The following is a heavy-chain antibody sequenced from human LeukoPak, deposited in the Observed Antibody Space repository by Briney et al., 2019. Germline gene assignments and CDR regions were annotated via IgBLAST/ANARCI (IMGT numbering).Heavy chain of an antibody. CDR1: GFTFSTYA. Sequence: GGSLRLSCAASGFTFSTYAMHWVRQAPGKGLEWVAVISYDGNNKYYADSVRGRFTISRDYSKNTLYLQMNSLRAEDTAVYYCAKDRVTTAYYFDYWGQGALVTVSS. J-gene: IGHJ4*02. CDR3: AKDRVTTAYYFDY. D-gene: IGHD4-17*01. CDR2: ISYDGNNK. V-gene: IGHV3-30-3*01.